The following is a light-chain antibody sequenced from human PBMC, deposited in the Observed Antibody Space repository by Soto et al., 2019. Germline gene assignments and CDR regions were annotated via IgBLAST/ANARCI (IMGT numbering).Light chain of an antibody. V-gene: IGKV3-11*01. Sequence: EIVLTQSPDTLSLSPGERATLSCRVSQSVGNSVAWYQQKPGQAPRLVIYDASKRATGIPARFSGSGSGTDFTLSIISLEPEDFAVYSCQQRRNWPLTFGGGTNLEIK. J-gene: IGKJ4*01. CDR1: QSVGNS. CDR2: DAS. CDR3: QQRRNWPLT.